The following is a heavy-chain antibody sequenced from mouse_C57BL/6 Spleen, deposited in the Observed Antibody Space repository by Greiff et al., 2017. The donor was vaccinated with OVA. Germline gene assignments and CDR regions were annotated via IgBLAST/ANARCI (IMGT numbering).Heavy chain of an antibody. CDR3: TRITTVGPYYFDY. J-gene: IGHJ2*01. D-gene: IGHD1-1*01. CDR2: IYPGNSDT. CDR1: GYTFTSYW. Sequence: EVQLQQSGTVLARPGASVKMSCKTSGYTFTSYWMHWVKQRPGQGLEWIGAIYPGNSDTSYNQKFKGKAKLTAVTSASTAYMELSSLTNEDSAVYYCTRITTVGPYYFDYWGQCTTLTVSS. V-gene: IGHV1-5*01.